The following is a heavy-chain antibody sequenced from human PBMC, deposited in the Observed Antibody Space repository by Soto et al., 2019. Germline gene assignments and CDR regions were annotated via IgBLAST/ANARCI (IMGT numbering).Heavy chain of an antibody. CDR3: AKWNGYGDY. CDR1: GFSFRTYG. Sequence: ELQLLESVGGLVQPGGSLRLSCAVSGFSFRTYGVTWVRQAPGKGLEWVSGVSGGSGVTHYADSVKGRFTITGDNSKNMVYLHMNSLRVEDTAVYYCAKWNGYGDYWGQGTLVTVSS. J-gene: IGHJ4*02. D-gene: IGHD1-1*01. V-gene: IGHV3-23*01. CDR2: VSGGSGVT.